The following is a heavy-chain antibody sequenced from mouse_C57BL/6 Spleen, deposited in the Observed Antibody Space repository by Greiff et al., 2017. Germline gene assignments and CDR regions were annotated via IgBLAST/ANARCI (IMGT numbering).Heavy chain of an antibody. CDR3: ARHASGAMDY. CDR1: GYTFTSYW. CDR2: IDPSDSYT. D-gene: IGHD6-1*01. J-gene: IGHJ4*01. V-gene: IGHV1-69*01. Sequence: QVHVKQPGAELVMPGASVKLSCKASGYTFTSYWMHWVKQRPGQGLEWIGEIDPSDSYTNYNQKFKGKSTLTVDKSSSTAYMQLSSLTSEDSAVYYCARHASGAMDYWGQGTSVTVSS.